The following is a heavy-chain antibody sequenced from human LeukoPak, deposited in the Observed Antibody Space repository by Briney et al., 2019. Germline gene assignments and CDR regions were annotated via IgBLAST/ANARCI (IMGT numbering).Heavy chain of an antibody. Sequence: GGSLRLSCAASGFTFSSYAMSWVRQAPGKGLEWVSAISGSGDSTYYADSVKGRFTISRDNSKNTLYLQMNSLRAEDTAVYYCAKATQQLVRKLYFDYWGQGTLVTVSS. CDR2: ISGSGDST. D-gene: IGHD6-13*01. V-gene: IGHV3-23*01. CDR1: GFTFSSYA. J-gene: IGHJ4*02. CDR3: AKATQQLVRKLYFDY.